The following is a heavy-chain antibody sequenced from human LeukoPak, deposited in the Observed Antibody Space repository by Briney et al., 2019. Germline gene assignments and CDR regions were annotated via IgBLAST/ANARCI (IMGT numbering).Heavy chain of an antibody. CDR1: GFTFSSYG. V-gene: IGHV3-30*02. D-gene: IGHD2-15*01. J-gene: IGHJ6*03. CDR2: IRYDGSNK. Sequence: PGGSLRLSCAASGFTFSSYGMHWVRQAPGKGLEWVAFIRYDGSNKYYADSVKGRITISRDNSKNTLYLQMNSLRAEDTAVYYCASGGPAYCSGGSCYSGVYYYYYMDVWGKGTTVTISS. CDR3: ASGGPAYCSGGSCYSGVYYYYYMDV.